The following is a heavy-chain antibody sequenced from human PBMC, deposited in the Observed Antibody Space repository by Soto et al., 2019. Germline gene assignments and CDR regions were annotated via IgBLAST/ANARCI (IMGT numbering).Heavy chain of an antibody. V-gene: IGHV1-18*04. CDR1: GYAFTSYG. D-gene: IGHD3-10*01. CDR3: ARAATGSYHSAY. J-gene: IGHJ4*02. Sequence: QVQLVQSGPEVKKPGASVRVSCMTSGYAFTSYGVNWVRQAPGQGLEWMGWIAPHSGRTTYLPKFQGRVTITADAATNPAYMELASLSSDDTGIYFCARAATGSYHSAYWGQGTVVTVSS. CDR2: IAPHSGRT.